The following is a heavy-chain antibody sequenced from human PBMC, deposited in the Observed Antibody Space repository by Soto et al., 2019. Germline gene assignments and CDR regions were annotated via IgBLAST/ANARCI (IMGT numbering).Heavy chain of an antibody. CDR3: ATDGYSGIVAAGDRYFDY. CDR2: FDPEDGET. J-gene: IGHJ4*02. CDR1: GYTLTELS. D-gene: IGHD6-13*01. Sequence: ASVKVSCKVSGYTLTELSMHWVRQAPGKGLEWMGGFDPEDGETIYAQKFQGRVTMTEDTSTDTAYMELSSLRSEDTAVYYCATDGYSGIVAAGDRYFDYWGQGTLVTVSS. V-gene: IGHV1-24*01.